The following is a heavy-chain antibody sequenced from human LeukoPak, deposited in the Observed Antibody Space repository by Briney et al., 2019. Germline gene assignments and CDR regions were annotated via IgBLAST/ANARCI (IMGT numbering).Heavy chain of an antibody. CDR1: GYTFTAYY. V-gene: IGHV1-2*02. CDR2: SHPNSGGT. CDR3: ARGDIYWDY. J-gene: IGHJ4*02. D-gene: IGHD2-15*01. Sequence: ASVKVSCKASGYTFTAYYVHWVRQAPGQGPEWMGWSHPNSGGTKCAQSFQGRVTMTRDTSITTAYMELSSLRSDDTAVYYCARGDIYWDYWGQGTQVTVSS.